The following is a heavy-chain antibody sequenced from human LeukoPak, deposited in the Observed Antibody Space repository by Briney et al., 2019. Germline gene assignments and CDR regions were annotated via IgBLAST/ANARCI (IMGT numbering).Heavy chain of an antibody. D-gene: IGHD2-15*01. CDR3: ARRLAVATGDY. J-gene: IGHJ4*02. CDR1: GYSFTGHW. Sequence: GESLKISCKASGYSFTGHWIAWVRQMPGKGLEWIGVIYPGDFDTRYSPSVQGQVTISADTSITTAYLQWSSLRASDTAIYYCARRLAVATGDYWGQGTPVTASS. CDR2: IYPGDFDT. V-gene: IGHV5-51*01.